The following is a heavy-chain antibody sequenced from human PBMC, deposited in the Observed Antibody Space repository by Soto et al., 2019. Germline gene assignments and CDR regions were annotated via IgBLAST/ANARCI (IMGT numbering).Heavy chain of an antibody. Sequence: QVQLVESGGGVVQPGRSLRLSCAASGFTFSSYAMHWVRQAPGKGLEWVAVISYDGSNKYYADSVKGRFTISRDNSKNTRYMQMNSLRAEDTAGYYCASQRVMATIRDDAFDIWGQGTMVTVSS. CDR1: GFTFSSYA. V-gene: IGHV3-30-3*01. CDR2: ISYDGSNK. CDR3: ASQRVMATIRDDAFDI. D-gene: IGHD2-21*01. J-gene: IGHJ3*02.